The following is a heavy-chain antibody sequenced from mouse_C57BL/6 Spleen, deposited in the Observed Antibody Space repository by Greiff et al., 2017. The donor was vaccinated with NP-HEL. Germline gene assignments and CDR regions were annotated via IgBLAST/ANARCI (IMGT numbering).Heavy chain of an antibody. Sequence: EVQLVESGGGLVQPGGSLSLSCAASGFTFTDYYMSWVRQPPGKALEWLGFIRNKANGYTTEYSVSVKGRFTISRDNSQSILYLQMNALRAEDSATYYCARYGEALYALDYWGQGTSVTVSS. CDR3: ARYGEALYALDY. J-gene: IGHJ4*01. CDR1: GFTFTDYY. V-gene: IGHV7-3*01. CDR2: IRNKANGYTT.